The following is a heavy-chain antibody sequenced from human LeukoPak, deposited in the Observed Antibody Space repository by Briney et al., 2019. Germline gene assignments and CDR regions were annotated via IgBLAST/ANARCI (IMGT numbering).Heavy chain of an antibody. CDR3: VKIARD. Sequence: GGSLRLSCAASGFTFRSYDMHWVRQAPGKGLEYVSGISPNGDNTYYADSVKGRFTISRDNSKNTLYLQMSGLRVEDTAVHYCVKIARDWGQGALVTVS. V-gene: IGHV3-64D*06. CDR2: ISPNGDNT. D-gene: IGHD6-6*01. CDR1: GFTFRSYD. J-gene: IGHJ4*02.